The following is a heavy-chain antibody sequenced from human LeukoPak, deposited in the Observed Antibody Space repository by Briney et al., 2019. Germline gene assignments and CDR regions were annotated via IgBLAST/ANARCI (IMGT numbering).Heavy chain of an antibody. V-gene: IGHV4-34*01. J-gene: IGHJ4*02. CDR2: INHSGST. Sequence: SETLSLTCAVYGGSFSGYYWSWIRQPPGKGLEWIGEINHSGSTNYNPSLKSRVTISVDTSKNQFSLKLSSVTAADTAVYYCACHDYSSSGGDYWGQGTLVTVSS. D-gene: IGHD4-4*01. CDR1: GGSFSGYY. CDR3: ACHDYSSSGGDY.